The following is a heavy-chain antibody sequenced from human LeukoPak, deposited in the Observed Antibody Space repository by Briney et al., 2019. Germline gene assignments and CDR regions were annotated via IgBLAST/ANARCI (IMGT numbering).Heavy chain of an antibody. CDR1: GDSISDDSVNKNNW. CDR3: ARDSSAPRSYFALDV. Sequence: SETLSLTCVFSGDSISDDSVNKNNWLNWVRQAPGKGLEWIGDVSLDGITNYNPSLLGRVTISLDKSAKQVSLRLTSVTAADTAIYYCARDSSAPRSYFALDVWGQGTTVTVSS. D-gene: IGHD6-19*01. V-gene: IGHV4-4*02. CDR2: VSLDGIT. J-gene: IGHJ6*01.